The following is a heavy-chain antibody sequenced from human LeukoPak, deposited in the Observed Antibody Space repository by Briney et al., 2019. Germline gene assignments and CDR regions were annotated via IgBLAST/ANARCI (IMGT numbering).Heavy chain of an antibody. CDR2: INCIGGSR. D-gene: IGHD3-9*01. CDR3: ARGPRGRYFDWFYVEWYFDL. V-gene: IGHV3-20*01. J-gene: IGHJ2*01. CDR1: GFNTDDYG. Sequence: RGSLSLSCAGSGFNTDDYGMSWVRPVPGKGLGWLCAINCIGGSRGYADSVKGRFTVSRVNAKNSLYLQMNSLRAEDTALYHCARGPRGRYFDWFYVEWYFDLWGRSTLVTVSS.